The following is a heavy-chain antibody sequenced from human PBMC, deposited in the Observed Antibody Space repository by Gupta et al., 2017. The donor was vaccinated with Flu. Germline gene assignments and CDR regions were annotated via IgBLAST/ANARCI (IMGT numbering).Heavy chain of an antibody. J-gene: IGHJ6*02. Sequence: EVQLVESGGVLAQPGGSLRLSCAASGFTFADYTMHWVRQTPGKGLEWVSLISWDGRSTFYAESVKGRFTISRDDSKNSLYLQMNSLRTEDTALYYCVKGVSYYYYSMDVWGQGTTVTVSS. CDR2: ISWDGRST. CDR3: VKGVSYYYYSMDV. CDR1: GFTFADYT. V-gene: IGHV3-43*01.